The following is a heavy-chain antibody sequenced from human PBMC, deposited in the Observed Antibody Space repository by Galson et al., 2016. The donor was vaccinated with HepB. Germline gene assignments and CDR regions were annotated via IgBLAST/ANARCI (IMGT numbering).Heavy chain of an antibody. CDR3: ATAMGRGGTES. V-gene: IGHV3-7*01. Sequence: SLRLSCAASGFTFSYFWMSWVRQSPGKGPEWVAIIKPDGTETYYVGSVKGRFTISRDNAENSLYLQMNSLRAEDTAVYYWATAMGRGGTESWGQGTLVTVSS. D-gene: IGHD3-10*01. CDR2: IKPDGTET. CDR1: GFTFSYFW. J-gene: IGHJ5*02.